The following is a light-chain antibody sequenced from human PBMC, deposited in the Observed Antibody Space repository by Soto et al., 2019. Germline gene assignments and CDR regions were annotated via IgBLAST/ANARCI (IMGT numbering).Light chain of an antibody. CDR2: AAS. CDR3: QQSYSTPHT. Sequence: DIQMTQSPSSLSASVGDRVTITSRASQSISSYLNWYQQKPGKAPKLLIYAASSLQSGVPSRFSGSGSGTDFTLTISSLQPEDFETYYCQQSYSTPHTFGQGTRLEIK. J-gene: IGKJ5*01. CDR1: QSISSY. V-gene: IGKV1-39*01.